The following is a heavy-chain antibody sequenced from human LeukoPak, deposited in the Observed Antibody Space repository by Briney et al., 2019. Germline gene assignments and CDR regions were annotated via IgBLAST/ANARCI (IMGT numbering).Heavy chain of an antibody. V-gene: IGHV4-39*01. J-gene: IGHJ4*02. CDR1: GGSISSSSYY. Sequence: PSETLSLTXTVSGGSISSSSYYWGWIRQPPGKGLEWIGSIYYSGSTYYNPSLKSRVTISVDTSKNQFSLKLSSVTAADMAVYYCARQRVEVVIASIYFDYWGQGTLVTVSS. CDR2: IYYSGST. D-gene: IGHD2-21*01. CDR3: ARQRVEVVIASIYFDY.